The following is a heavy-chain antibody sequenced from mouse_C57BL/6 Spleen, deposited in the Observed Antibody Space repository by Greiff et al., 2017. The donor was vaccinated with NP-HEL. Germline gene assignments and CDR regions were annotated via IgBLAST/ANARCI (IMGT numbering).Heavy chain of an antibody. V-gene: IGHV1-83*01. Sequence: VQLQQSGPELVKPGASVKMSCKASGYTFTDYYMHWVKQKPGKGLEWIGEIYPGSGNTYYNEKFKGKATLTADTSSSTAYMQLSSLTSEDSAVYFCANKYDYDYWGQGTTLTVSS. CDR2: YPGSGNTY. J-gene: IGHJ2*01. D-gene: IGHD2-4*01. CDR3: NKYDYDY. CDR1: YTFTDYYM.